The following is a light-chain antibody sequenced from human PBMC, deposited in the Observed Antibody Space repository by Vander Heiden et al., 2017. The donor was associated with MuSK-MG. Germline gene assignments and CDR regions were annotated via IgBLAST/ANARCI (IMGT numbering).Light chain of an antibody. Sequence: EIVLTQSPATLSLSPGERATLSCRASQSVSSYLAWYQQKPGQAPRLLIYDASNRAHGIPDRFSGSGSGTDFTLTISSLEPEDFAVYYWQQRSIFFTFGHGTKVDIK. CDR2: DAS. J-gene: IGKJ3*01. CDR3: QQRSIFFT. V-gene: IGKV3-11*01. CDR1: QSVSSY.